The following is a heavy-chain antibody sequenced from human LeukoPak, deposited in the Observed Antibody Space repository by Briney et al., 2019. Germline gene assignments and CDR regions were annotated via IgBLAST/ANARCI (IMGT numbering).Heavy chain of an antibody. Sequence: GASVKVSCKASGGTFSSYAISWVRQAPGQGLEWMGRIIPILGIANYAQKFQGRVTITADKSTSTAYMELSSLRSEDTAVYYCAREGLDYGDDYWGQGTLVTVSS. CDR2: IIPILGIA. V-gene: IGHV1-69*04. CDR1: GGTFSSYA. J-gene: IGHJ4*02. D-gene: IGHD4-17*01. CDR3: AREGLDYGDDY.